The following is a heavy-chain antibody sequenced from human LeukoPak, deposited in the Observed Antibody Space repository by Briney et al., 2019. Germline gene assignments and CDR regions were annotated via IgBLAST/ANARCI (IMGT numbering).Heavy chain of an antibody. J-gene: IGHJ4*02. CDR2: IYYSGST. CDR3: ARRESSGSYGY. D-gene: IGHD1-26*01. V-gene: IGHV4-39*01. CDR1: GGSISSSSYY. Sequence: PSETLSLTCTVSGGSISSSSYYWGWIRQPPGKGLEWIGSIYYSGSTYYNPSLKSRVTISVDTSKNQFSLKLSSVTAADTAVYYCARRESSGSYGYWGQGTLVTVSS.